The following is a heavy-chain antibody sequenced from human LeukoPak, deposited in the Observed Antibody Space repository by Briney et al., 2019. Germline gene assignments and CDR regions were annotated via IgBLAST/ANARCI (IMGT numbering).Heavy chain of an antibody. J-gene: IGHJ5*02. D-gene: IGHD3-10*01. CDR1: GYTFTSYG. Sequence: PGASVKVSCKASGYTFTSYGISWVRQAPGQGLEWMGWISAYNGNTNYAQKLQGRVTMTTDTSTSTAYMELRSLRSDDTAAYYCARDPRDTMVRGVIITSWFDPWGQGTLVTVSS. V-gene: IGHV1-18*04. CDR3: ARDPRDTMVRGVIITSWFDP. CDR2: ISAYNGNT.